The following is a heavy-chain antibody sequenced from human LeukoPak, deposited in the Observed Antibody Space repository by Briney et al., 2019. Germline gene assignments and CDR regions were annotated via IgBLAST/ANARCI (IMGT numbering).Heavy chain of an antibody. D-gene: IGHD4-17*01. J-gene: IGHJ4*02. V-gene: IGHV4-30-2*02. CDR1: GDSVNRGDYS. CDR3: ARSNGDYPYPFDS. CDR2: FYHTGDT. Sequence: SETLSLTCAVSGDSVNRGDYSWSWIRQAPGKGLEWIGYFYHTGDTFYTPSLKSRVTISMDRSKNQFSLRLASVTAADTAVFYCARSNGDYPYPFDSWGQGTLVTVSA.